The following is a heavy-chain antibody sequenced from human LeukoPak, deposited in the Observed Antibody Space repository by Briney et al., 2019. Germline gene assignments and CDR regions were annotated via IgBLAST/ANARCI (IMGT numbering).Heavy chain of an antibody. J-gene: IGHJ4*02. V-gene: IGHV3-66*01. CDR3: ARERDGGHTSTRGSYYDILAPDY. Sequence: PGGSLRLSCAASGFTFDDYGMSWVRQAPGKGLEWVSVIYSGGSTYYADSVKGRFTISRDNSKNTLYLQMNSLRAEDTAVYYCARERDGGHTSTRGSYYDILAPDYWGQGTLVTVSS. CDR1: GFTFDDYG. D-gene: IGHD3-9*01. CDR2: IYSGGST.